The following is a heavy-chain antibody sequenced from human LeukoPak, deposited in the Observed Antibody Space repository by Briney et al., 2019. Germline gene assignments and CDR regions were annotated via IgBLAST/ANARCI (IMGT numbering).Heavy chain of an antibody. J-gene: IGHJ4*02. V-gene: IGHV3-23*01. CDR2: ISGSGGST. Sequence: GGSLRLSCAASGFTFSSYAMSWVRQAPGKGLEWVSAISGSGGSTYYADSVKGRFTISRDNSKNTLYLQMNSLRAEDTAVHYCAKTGITQYSSGLGIDYWGQGTLVTVSS. CDR1: GFTFSSYA. CDR3: AKTGITQYSSGLGIDY. D-gene: IGHD6-19*01.